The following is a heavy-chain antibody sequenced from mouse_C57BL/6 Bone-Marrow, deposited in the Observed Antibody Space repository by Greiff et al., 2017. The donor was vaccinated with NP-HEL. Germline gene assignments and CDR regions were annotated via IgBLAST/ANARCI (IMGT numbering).Heavy chain of an antibody. CDR2: INPSSGYT. Sequence: VKLVESGAELARPGASVKMSCKASGYTFTSYTMHWVKQRPGQGLEWIGYINPSSGYTKYNQKFKDKATLTADKSSSTAYMQLSSLTSEDSAVYYCAQGYYAMDYWGQGTSVTVSS. CDR3: AQGYYAMDY. V-gene: IGHV1-4*01. J-gene: IGHJ4*01. CDR1: GYTFTSYT.